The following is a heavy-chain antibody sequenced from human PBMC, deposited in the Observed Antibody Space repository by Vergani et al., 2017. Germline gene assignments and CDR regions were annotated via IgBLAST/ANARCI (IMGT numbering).Heavy chain of an antibody. CDR3: AGSSSGWYDGGEDY. J-gene: IGHJ4*02. V-gene: IGHV3-21*01. Sequence: EVQLVESGGGLVQPGGSLRLSCAASGFTFSSYSMNWVRQAPGKGLEWVSSISSSSSYIYYADSVKGRFTISRDNAKNSLYLQMNSLRAEDTAVYYCAGSSSGWYDGGEDYWGQGTLVTVSS. CDR2: ISSSSSYI. CDR1: GFTFSSYS. D-gene: IGHD6-19*01.